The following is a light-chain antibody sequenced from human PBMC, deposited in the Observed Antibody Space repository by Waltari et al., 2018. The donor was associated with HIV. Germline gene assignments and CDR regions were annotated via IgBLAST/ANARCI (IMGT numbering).Light chain of an antibody. CDR3: SSYTSSSTPLVV. CDR2: DVS. CDR1: SSDVGGYNY. J-gene: IGLJ2*01. V-gene: IGLV2-14*03. Sequence: QSALTQPASVSGSPGQSITIPCTGTSSDVGGYNYVSCYQQHPGKAPKLMIYDVSNRPSGVSNRFSGSKSGNTASLTISGLQAEDEADYYCSSYTSSSTPLVVFGGGTKLTVL.